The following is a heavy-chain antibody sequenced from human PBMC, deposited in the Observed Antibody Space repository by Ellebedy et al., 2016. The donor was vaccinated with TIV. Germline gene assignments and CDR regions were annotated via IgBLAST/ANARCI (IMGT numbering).Heavy chain of an antibody. CDR2: IFAYNGHT. CDR3: ARVLLNELNP. Sequence: ASVKVSXXASGYMFTSYGITWVRQVPGQGPEWLGWIFAYNGHTNFAPKFQGRVTLTTDTSTSTAYMELRSLRSDDTAVYYCARVLLNELNPWGQGTLVTVSS. CDR1: GYMFTSYG. J-gene: IGHJ5*02. D-gene: IGHD1-1*01. V-gene: IGHV1-18*01.